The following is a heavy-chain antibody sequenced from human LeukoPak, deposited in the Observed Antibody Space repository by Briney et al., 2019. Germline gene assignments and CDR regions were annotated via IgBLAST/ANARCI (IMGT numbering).Heavy chain of an antibody. V-gene: IGHV3-30*02. CDR1: GFSFSDYG. Sequence: GGSLRLSCAASGFSFSDYGMHWVRQAPGKGLEWVAFIRNDVSNKYYADSVKGRFTISRDNSKNTLYLQMKSLRAEDTAVYFCAKRSSPYYFDYWGQGTLVTVSS. J-gene: IGHJ4*02. CDR2: IRNDVSNK. CDR3: AKRSSPYYFDY.